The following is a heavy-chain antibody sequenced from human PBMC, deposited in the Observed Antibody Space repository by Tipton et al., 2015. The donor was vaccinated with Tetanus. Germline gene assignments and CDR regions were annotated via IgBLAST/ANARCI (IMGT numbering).Heavy chain of an antibody. CDR2: VYYNGNT. V-gene: IGHV4-59*01. CDR3: AREVPAAGHFDS. CDR1: GGSISGSY. Sequence: TLSLTCTVSGGSISGSYWNWIRQPPGKGLEWIGYVYYNGNTHYNPALKSRVTISVDTSKNQFSLRLRSVTAADTAIYYCAREVPAAGHFDSWGQGTLVTVSS. D-gene: IGHD2-2*01. J-gene: IGHJ4*02.